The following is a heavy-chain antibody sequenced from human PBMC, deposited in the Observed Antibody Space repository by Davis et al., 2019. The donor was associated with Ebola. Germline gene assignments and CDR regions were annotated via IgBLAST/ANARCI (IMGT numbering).Heavy chain of an antibody. CDR3: ARRGYNTSGFLYYYGMDV. CDR1: GYTFTNYY. CDR2: INPSAGST. V-gene: IGHV1-46*03. J-gene: IGHJ6*02. D-gene: IGHD3-22*01. Sequence: ASVKVSCKASGYTFTNYYMHWVRQAPGQGLEWMGIINPSAGSTTYAPRFLGRVTMTRDTSTNTVYMELSSLKSEDTAVYYCARRGYNTSGFLYYYGMDVWGQGTTVTVSS.